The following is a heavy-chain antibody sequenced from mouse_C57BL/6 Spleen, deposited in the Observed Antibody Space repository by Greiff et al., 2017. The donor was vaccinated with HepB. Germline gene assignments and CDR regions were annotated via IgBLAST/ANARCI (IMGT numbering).Heavy chain of an antibody. CDR3: ARQRYGAYFDY. CDR1: GFTFSDYG. J-gene: IGHJ2*01. CDR2: ISSGSSTI. D-gene: IGHD1-2*01. Sequence: DVMLVESGGGLVKPGGSLKLSCAASGFTFSDYGMHWVRQAPEKGLEWVAYISSGSSTIYYADTVKGRFTISRDNAKNTLFLQMTSLRSEDTAMYYCARQRYGAYFDYWGQGTTLTVSS. V-gene: IGHV5-17*01.